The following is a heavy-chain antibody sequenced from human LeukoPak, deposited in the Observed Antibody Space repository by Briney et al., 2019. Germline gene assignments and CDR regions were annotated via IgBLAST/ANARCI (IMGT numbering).Heavy chain of an antibody. CDR2: IYPGDSDT. CDR1: GYSFTSYW. V-gene: IGHV5-51*01. Sequence: GESLRISCKGSGYSFTSYWIGWVRQMPGKGLEWMGIIYPGDSDTRYSPSFQGQVPISADKFNSTAYLQWSRLKASDTAMDYCARQLLYSSGWYLDYWGQGTLVTVSS. J-gene: IGHJ4*02. D-gene: IGHD6-19*01. CDR3: ARQLLYSSGWYLDY.